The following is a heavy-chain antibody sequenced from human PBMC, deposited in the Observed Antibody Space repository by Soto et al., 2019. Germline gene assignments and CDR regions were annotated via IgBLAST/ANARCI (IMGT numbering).Heavy chain of an antibody. CDR1: GYTFTSYY. CDR3: ARYCGGDCYSLGY. D-gene: IGHD2-21*02. V-gene: IGHV1-46*01. J-gene: IGHJ4*02. Sequence: QVQLVQSGAEVKKPGASVKVSCKASGYTFTSYYMHWVRQAPGQGLEWMGIINTSGGSTSYAQKVQGRVTMTRERSTSTVYMELSSLRSEDTAVYYCARYCGGDCYSLGYWGEGAMVTVSS. CDR2: INTSGGST.